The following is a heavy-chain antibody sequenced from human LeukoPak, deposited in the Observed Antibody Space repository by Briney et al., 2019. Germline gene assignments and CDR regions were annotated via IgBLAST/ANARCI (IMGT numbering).Heavy chain of an antibody. D-gene: IGHD3-10*01. V-gene: IGHV1-18*01. Sequence: ASVKVSCMASGYTFTSSGISWVRQTPGQGLEWMGWISAYNGNTNYAQKLQGRVTMTTDTSTSTAYMELRSLRSDDTAVYYCATGGDIYGSGSPSDYWGQGPLVTVSS. CDR2: ISAYNGNT. CDR1: GYTFTSSG. CDR3: ATGGDIYGSGSPSDY. J-gene: IGHJ4*02.